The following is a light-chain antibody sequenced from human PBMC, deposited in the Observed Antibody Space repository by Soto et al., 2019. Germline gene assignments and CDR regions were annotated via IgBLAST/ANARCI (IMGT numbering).Light chain of an antibody. J-gene: IGKJ5*01. CDR2: DAS. CDR3: QQRSDSIT. CDR1: HSVTTH. V-gene: IGKV3-11*01. Sequence: EIVLTQSPDTLSLSPGERATLSCWASHSVTTHLAWFQQRPGQTPRLLIYDASTRAPGIPARFSGRGFGADFTLTISSLEPEDFAVYYCQQRSDSITFGQGTRLEIK.